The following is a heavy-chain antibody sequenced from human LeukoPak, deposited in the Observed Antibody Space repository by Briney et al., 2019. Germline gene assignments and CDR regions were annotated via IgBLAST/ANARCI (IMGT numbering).Heavy chain of an antibody. V-gene: IGHV3-48*03. Sequence: GGSLRLSCAASGFTFSSYEMNWVRQAPGKGLEWVSYISSSGSTIYYADSVKGRFTISRDNAKNSLYPQMNSLRAEDTAVYYCARDPSSGWYLKGWFDPWGQGTLVTVSS. CDR3: ARDPSSGWYLKGWFDP. J-gene: IGHJ5*02. CDR2: ISSSGSTI. CDR1: GFTFSSYE. D-gene: IGHD6-19*01.